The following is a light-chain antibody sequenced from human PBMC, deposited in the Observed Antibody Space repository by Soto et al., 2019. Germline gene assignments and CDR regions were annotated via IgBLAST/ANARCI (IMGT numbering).Light chain of an antibody. CDR1: QSISSY. V-gene: IGKV1-39*01. CDR3: QQSYRNYPIT. Sequence: DIQMTQSPSSLSASVGDRVTITCRTSQSISSYLNWYQQKPGKAPKLLIYAAASLQSGVPSRFSGSGSGTDFTLTISSLQPEDFATYYYQQSYRNYPITFGGGTKVDIK. CDR2: AAA. J-gene: IGKJ4*01.